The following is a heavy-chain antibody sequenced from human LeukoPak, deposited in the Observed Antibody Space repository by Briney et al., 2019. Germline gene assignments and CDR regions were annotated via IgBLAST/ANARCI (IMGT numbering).Heavy chain of an antibody. CDR1: GLTFSSYE. D-gene: IGHD6-19*01. CDR2: ISSSGSTI. CDR3: ARDVAGPYDY. V-gene: IGHV3-48*03. Sequence: GGSLRLSCAASGLTFSSYEMNWVRQAPGKGLEWVSYISSSGSTIYYADSVKGRFTISRDNSKNTLYLQMNSLRAEDTAVYYCARDVAGPYDYWGQGTLVTVSS. J-gene: IGHJ4*02.